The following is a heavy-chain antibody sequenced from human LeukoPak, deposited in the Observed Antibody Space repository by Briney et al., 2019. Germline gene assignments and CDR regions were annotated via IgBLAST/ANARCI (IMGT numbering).Heavy chain of an antibody. CDR2: IIPILGIA. Sequence: GASVKVSCKASGGTFSSYAISWGRQARGQGVEWRGRIIPILGIANYAQKFQGRVTITADKSTSTAYMELSSLRSEDTAVYYCATDRVGFWSGQGYFDLWGRGTLVTVSS. CDR1: GGTFSSYA. D-gene: IGHD3-3*01. CDR3: ATDRVGFWSGQGYFDL. V-gene: IGHV1-69*04. J-gene: IGHJ2*01.